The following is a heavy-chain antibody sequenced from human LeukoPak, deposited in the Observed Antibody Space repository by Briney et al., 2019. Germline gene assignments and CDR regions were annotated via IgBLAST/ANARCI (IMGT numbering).Heavy chain of an antibody. Sequence: SETLSLTCAVYGGSFSDYYWSWIRQPPGKGLEWIGEINHSGSTNYNPSLKSRVTISVDTSKNQFSLKLSSVTAADTAVYYCARGPLHLGLRYFDWSYNWFDPWGQGTLVTVSS. V-gene: IGHV4-34*01. CDR1: GGSFSDYY. CDR3: ARGPLHLGLRYFDWSYNWFDP. D-gene: IGHD3-9*01. CDR2: INHSGST. J-gene: IGHJ5*02.